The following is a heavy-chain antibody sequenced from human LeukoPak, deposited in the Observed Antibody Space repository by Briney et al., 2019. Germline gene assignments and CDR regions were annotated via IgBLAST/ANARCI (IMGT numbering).Heavy chain of an antibody. Sequence: PGGSLRLSCAASGFTFSSYWMHWVRQAPGKGLVWVSRINSDGSSTSYADSVKGRFTISRDNAKNTLYPQMNSLRAEDTAVYYCARVGHDYGGFDYWGQGTLVTVSS. CDR3: ARVGHDYGGFDY. J-gene: IGHJ4*02. D-gene: IGHD4-23*01. CDR1: GFTFSSYW. V-gene: IGHV3-74*01. CDR2: INSDGSST.